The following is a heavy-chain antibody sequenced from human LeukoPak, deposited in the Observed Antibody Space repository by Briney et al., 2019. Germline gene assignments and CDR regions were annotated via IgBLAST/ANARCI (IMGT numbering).Heavy chain of an antibody. V-gene: IGHV3-23*01. Sequence: SGGSLRLSCAASGFTFSSYAMSWVRQAPGKGLEWVSAISGSGGSTYYADSVKGRFTISRDSAKNSLYLQMNSLRAEDTAVCYCAKDGHYYYYYMDVWGKGTTVTVSS. J-gene: IGHJ6*03. CDR3: AKDGHYYYYYMDV. D-gene: IGHD3/OR15-3a*01. CDR1: GFTFSSYA. CDR2: ISGSGGST.